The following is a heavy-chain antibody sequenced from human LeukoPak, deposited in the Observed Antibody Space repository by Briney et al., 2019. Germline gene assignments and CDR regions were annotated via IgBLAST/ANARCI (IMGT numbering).Heavy chain of an antibody. CDR3: ARGVVVPAAVLFDY. D-gene: IGHD2-2*01. J-gene: IGHJ4*02. Sequence: ASVKVSCKASNSTFSGMSWVRQAPGQGLEWMGWINPNSGGTNYAQKFQGRVTMTRDTSISTAYMELSRLRSDDTAVYYCARGVVVPAAVLFDYWGQGTLVTVSS. V-gene: IGHV1-2*02. CDR2: INPNSGGT. CDR1: NSTFSG.